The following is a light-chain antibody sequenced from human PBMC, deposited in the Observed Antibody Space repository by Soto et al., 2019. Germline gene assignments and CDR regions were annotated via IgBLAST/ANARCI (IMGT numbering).Light chain of an antibody. J-gene: IGLJ3*02. CDR2: EVS. Sequence: QSVLTQPASVSGSPGQSITISCTGTSRDVGGYNYVSWYQQHPGKAPKLKIYEVSNRPSGVSTRFSGSKSGNTASLTVSGLQAEDEADYYCSSYTTSSTGVFGGGTKLTVL. CDR3: SSYTTSSTGV. V-gene: IGLV2-14*01. CDR1: SRDVGGYNY.